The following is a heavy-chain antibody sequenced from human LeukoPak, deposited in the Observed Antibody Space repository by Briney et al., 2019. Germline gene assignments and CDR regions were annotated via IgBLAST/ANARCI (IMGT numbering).Heavy chain of an antibody. CDR3: ARRNIAAAGRNWFDP. CDR1: GGSFSGYY. D-gene: IGHD6-13*01. Sequence: SETLSLTCAVYGGSFSGYYWSWIRQPPGKGLEWIGEINHSGSTNYNPSLKSRVTISVDTSKNQFSLKLSSVTAADTAVYYCARRNIAAAGRNWFDPWGQGTLVTVSS. J-gene: IGHJ5*02. CDR2: INHSGST. V-gene: IGHV4-34*01.